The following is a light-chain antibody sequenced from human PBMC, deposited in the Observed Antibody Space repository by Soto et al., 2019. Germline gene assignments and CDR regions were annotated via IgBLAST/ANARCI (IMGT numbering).Light chain of an antibody. CDR2: EVT. Sequence: QSALPQPPSASGSPGPSVTISCTGTSSDVGGSDYVSWYHQHPGRAPKLIIYEVTERPSGVPDRFSGSKSGNTASLTVSGLQTADEADQYGSSFAGNIFVVFGGGTTLTVL. V-gene: IGLV2-8*01. CDR1: SSDVGGSDY. CDR3: SSFAGNIFVV. J-gene: IGLJ2*01.